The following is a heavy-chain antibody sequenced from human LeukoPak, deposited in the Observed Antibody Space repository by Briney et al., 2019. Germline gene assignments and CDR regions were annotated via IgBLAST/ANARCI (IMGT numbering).Heavy chain of an antibody. CDR3: KKRTAYEILTGHQKHYYYYMDV. D-gene: IGHD3-9*01. CDR2: IYSGGST. V-gene: IGHV3-66*01. J-gene: IGHJ6*03. Sequence: GGSLRLSCAASGFIVRANYMICVRQASGRGLELFSVIYSGGSTYYADSVKGRFTISRDNSKNTLYLQMNSLRAEDTAVFFFKKRTAYEILTGHQKHYYYYMDVWGKGTTVTISS. CDR1: GFIVRANY.